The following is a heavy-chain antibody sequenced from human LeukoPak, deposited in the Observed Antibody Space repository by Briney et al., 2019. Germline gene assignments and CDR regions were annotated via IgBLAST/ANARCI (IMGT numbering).Heavy chain of an antibody. CDR3: AKGPWFGDLLTSFDY. J-gene: IGHJ4*02. CDR1: GFTFSSYA. V-gene: IGHV3-23*01. Sequence: GGSPRLSCAASGFTFSSYAMSWVRQAPGKGLEWVSAISGSGGSTYYADSVKGRFTISRDNSKNTLYLQMNSLRDEDTAVYYCAKGPWFGDLLTSFDYWGQGTLVTVSS. D-gene: IGHD3-10*01. CDR2: ISGSGGST.